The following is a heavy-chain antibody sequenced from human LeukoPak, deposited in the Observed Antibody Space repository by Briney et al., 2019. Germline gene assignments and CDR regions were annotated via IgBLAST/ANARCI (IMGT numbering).Heavy chain of an antibody. D-gene: IGHD3-10*01. Sequence: ASVKVSCKASGYTFTSYDINWVRQATGQGFEWMGWMNPNSGNTGYAQKFQGRVTMTRNTSISTAYMELSSLRSEDTAVYYCARTNVLLWFGELSPLDYWGQGTLVTVSS. V-gene: IGHV1-8*01. CDR2: MNPNSGNT. CDR3: ARTNVLLWFGELSPLDY. J-gene: IGHJ4*02. CDR1: GYTFTSYD.